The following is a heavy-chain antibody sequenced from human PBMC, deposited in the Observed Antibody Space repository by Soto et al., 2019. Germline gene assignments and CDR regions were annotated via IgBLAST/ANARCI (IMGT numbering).Heavy chain of an antibody. Sequence: QVQLVQSGAEVKKPGASVKVSCKASGYTFTSYYMHWVRQAPGQGLEWMGIINPSGGSTSYAQKFQGRVTMTRDTSTSTVYMELSSLRSEDTAVYYCARDPSHVGDYYGMDVWGQGTTVTVSS. V-gene: IGHV1-46*01. CDR2: INPSGGST. D-gene: IGHD4-17*01. J-gene: IGHJ6*02. CDR3: ARDPSHVGDYYGMDV. CDR1: GYTFTSYY.